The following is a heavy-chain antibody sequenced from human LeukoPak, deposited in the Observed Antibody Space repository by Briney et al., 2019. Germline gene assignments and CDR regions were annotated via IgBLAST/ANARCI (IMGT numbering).Heavy chain of an antibody. CDR2: IYYSGST. J-gene: IGHJ6*03. CDR1: GGSISSSSYY. D-gene: IGHD4-17*01. CDR3: ARRYGDYHDRYYYYYYMDV. V-gene: IGHV4-39*07. Sequence: SETLSLTCTVPGGSISSSSYYWGRIRQPPGKGLEWIGSIYYSGSTYYNPSLKSRVTISVDTSKNQFSLKLSSVTAADTAVYYCARRYGDYHDRYYYYYYMDVWGKGTTVTVSS.